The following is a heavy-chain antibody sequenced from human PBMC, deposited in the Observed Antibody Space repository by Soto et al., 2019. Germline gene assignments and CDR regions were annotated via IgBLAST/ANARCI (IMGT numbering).Heavy chain of an antibody. CDR1: GYTFTSYY. V-gene: IGHV1-46*03. Sequence: ASVKVSCKASGYTFTSYYMHWVRQAPGQGLEWMGIINPSGGSTSYAQKFQGRVTMTRDTSTSTVYMELSSLRSEDTAVYYCARDMVENDYYYYYMDVWGKGTTVTVSS. J-gene: IGHJ6*03. D-gene: IGHD2-15*01. CDR2: INPSGGST. CDR3: ARDMVENDYYYYYMDV.